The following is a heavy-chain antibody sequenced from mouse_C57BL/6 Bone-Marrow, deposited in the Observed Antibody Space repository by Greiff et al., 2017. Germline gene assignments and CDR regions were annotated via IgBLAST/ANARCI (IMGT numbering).Heavy chain of an antibody. D-gene: IGHD1-1*01. Sequence: QVQLQQSGAELVRPGTSVKVSCKASGYAFTNYLIAWVKQRPGQGLEWIGVINPGSGGTNYNETFKGKATLTADKSSSTAYMQLSSLTSEDSAVYFCARSATVVAPFAYWGQGTLVTVSA. CDR2: INPGSGGT. J-gene: IGHJ3*01. CDR3: ARSATVVAPFAY. CDR1: GYAFTNYL. V-gene: IGHV1-54*01.